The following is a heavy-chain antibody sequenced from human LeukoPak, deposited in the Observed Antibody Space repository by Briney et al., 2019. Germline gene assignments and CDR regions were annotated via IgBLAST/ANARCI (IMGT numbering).Heavy chain of an antibody. CDR2: IYSGGNT. CDR3: ARGTQQLSPVFDH. CDR1: GFTVSSSY. V-gene: IGHV3-66*01. Sequence: GGSLRLSCAVSGFTVSSSYMSWVRQAQGKGLEWVSLIYSGGNTYYADSVKGRFTISRDNSKNTLYVQMNSLSHEDTAVYYCARGTQQLSPVFDHWGQGTLVTVSS. D-gene: IGHD6-13*01. J-gene: IGHJ4*02.